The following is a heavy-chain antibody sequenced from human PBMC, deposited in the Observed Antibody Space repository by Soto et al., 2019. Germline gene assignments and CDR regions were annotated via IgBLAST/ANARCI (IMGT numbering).Heavy chain of an antibody. Sequence: QVQLVESGGGVVQPGRSLRLSCAASGFTFSSYGMHRVRQAPGKGLEWVAVISYDGNNKYYTDSVKGRFTISRDNSKNTLYLQMNSLRAEDTAVYYCAKDEVLVVAVARDYYGMDVWGQGTTVTVSS. V-gene: IGHV3-30*18. CDR1: GFTFSSYG. J-gene: IGHJ6*02. CDR2: ISYDGNNK. D-gene: IGHD2-15*01. CDR3: AKDEVLVVAVARDYYGMDV.